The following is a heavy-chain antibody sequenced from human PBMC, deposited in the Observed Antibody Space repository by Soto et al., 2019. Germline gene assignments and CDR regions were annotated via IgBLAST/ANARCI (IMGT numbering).Heavy chain of an antibody. CDR2: IYYSGST. CDR3: ARQSSSPPPFDY. Sequence: PSETLSLTCTVSGGSLSSSSYYWGWIRQPPGKGLECIGNIYYSGSTYYNPSLKSRVTISVDTSKNQFSLKLSSVTAADTAVYYCARQSSSPPPFDYWRQGTLDPVSS. V-gene: IGHV4-39*01. J-gene: IGHJ4*02. D-gene: IGHD6-13*01. CDR1: GGSLSSSSYY.